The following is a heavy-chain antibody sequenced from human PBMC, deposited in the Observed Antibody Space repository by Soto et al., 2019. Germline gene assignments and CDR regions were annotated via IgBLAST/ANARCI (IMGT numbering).Heavy chain of an antibody. CDR1: GGSISSYY. CDR2: IYYSGST. D-gene: IGHD3-10*01. CDR3: ARTYGSGSYDFDY. V-gene: IGHV4-59*01. J-gene: IGHJ4*02. Sequence: SETLSLTCTVSGGSISSYYWSWIRQPPGKGLEWIGYIYYSGSTNYNPSLKSRVTISVDTSKNQFSLKLSSVTAADTAVYYCARTYGSGSYDFDYWGQGTLVTVSS.